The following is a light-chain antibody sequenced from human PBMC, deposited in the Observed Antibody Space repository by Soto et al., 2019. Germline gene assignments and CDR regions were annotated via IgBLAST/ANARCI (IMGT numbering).Light chain of an antibody. J-gene: IGKJ1*01. V-gene: IGKV3-20*01. CDR3: LQHCNSQT. Sequence: EIVLTQSAGTLSLSPGERATLSCRASQSVSSSYLAWYQLKRGQAPRLLIYGASSRASGIPDRFSGSGSGTDFTLTISRLQPEDFAVYYCLQHCNSQTFGQGTKVEIK. CDR2: GAS. CDR1: QSVSSSY.